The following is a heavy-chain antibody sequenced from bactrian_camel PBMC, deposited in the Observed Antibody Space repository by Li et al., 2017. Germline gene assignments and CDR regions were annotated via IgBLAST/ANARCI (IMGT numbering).Heavy chain of an antibody. D-gene: IGHD3*01. J-gene: IGHJ6*01. CDR2: IDSDGK. V-gene: IGHV3S55*01. CDR1: IDIINFC. CDR3: ATGDRYGLAQVDFGY. Sequence: VQLVESGGGSVQAGGSLRLECAPKIDIINFCVGWFRQAPGKDREGVAHIDSDGKWYAESLRGRSTISTDDANNTLDLQLDSLKPEDTAMYYCATGDRYGLAQVDFGYWGQGTQVTVS.